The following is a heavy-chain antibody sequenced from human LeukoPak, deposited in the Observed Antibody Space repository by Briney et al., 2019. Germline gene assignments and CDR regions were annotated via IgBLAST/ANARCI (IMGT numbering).Heavy chain of an antibody. D-gene: IGHD2-2*01. CDR1: GDSVSSNSVT. J-gene: IGHJ5*02. Sequence: SQTLSLTCALSGDSVSSNSVTWNWIRQSPSRGLEWLGRTYCRSTWYNDYAVSVRGRITVNPDTSKNQFSLHLNSVTPEDTAVYYCARRLTQYDCFDPGGQGILVTVSS. V-gene: IGHV6-1*01. CDR3: ARRLTQYDCFDP. CDR2: TYCRSTWYN.